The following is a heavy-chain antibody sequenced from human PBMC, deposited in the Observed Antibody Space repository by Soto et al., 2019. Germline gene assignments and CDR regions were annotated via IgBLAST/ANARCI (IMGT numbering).Heavy chain of an antibody. CDR2: ISGSGSGA. V-gene: IGHV3-23*01. Sequence: EVQLLESGGGLVQPGGSLRLSCAASGFTFSSYVMSWVRQAPGKGLGWVSAISGSGSGAYYADCVKGRFSISRDNSKNTLYVQMNSLRAEDTAVYYCVKGRSGYDFDYWGQGTLVTVSS. D-gene: IGHD5-12*01. CDR3: VKGRSGYDFDY. CDR1: GFTFSSYV. J-gene: IGHJ4*02.